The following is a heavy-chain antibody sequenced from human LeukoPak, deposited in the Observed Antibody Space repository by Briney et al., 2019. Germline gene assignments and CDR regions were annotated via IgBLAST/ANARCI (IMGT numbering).Heavy chain of an antibody. Sequence: SETLSLTCTVSGGSISGYYWSWIRQPPGKGLEWIGYIYYSGSTNYNPSLKSRVTISVDTSKNQFSLKLSSVTAADTAVYYCARIEDWNYGVYFDYWGQGTLVTVSS. J-gene: IGHJ4*02. CDR2: IYYSGST. D-gene: IGHD1-7*01. V-gene: IGHV4-59*01. CDR1: GGSISGYY. CDR3: ARIEDWNYGVYFDY.